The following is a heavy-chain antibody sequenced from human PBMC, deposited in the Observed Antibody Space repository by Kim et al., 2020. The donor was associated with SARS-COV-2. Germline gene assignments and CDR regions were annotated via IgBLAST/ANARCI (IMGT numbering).Heavy chain of an antibody. V-gene: IGHV3-74*01. Sequence: GGSLRLSCAASGFTLSSYWMHWVRQIPGKGLVWVSRINSDGSTTTYADSVKGRFTISRDNAKNTLYLQMDSLIAEDTAVYYCARGSHSSGWYYWGQGTLV. CDR3: ARGSHSSGWYY. J-gene: IGHJ4*02. CDR1: GFTLSSYW. CDR2: INSDGSTT. D-gene: IGHD6-19*01.